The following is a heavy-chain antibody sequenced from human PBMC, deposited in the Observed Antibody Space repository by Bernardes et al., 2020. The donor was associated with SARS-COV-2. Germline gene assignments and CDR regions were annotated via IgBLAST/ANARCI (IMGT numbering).Heavy chain of an antibody. J-gene: IGHJ4*02. D-gene: IGHD1-7*01. CDR1: LYSISSSASS. Sequence: SETLSLTCAVSLYSISSSASSWGWIRQPPGKGLEWIGTIFHSRSAYYNPSLKSRVIISVDTSKNQFSLRLTSVTAADTAVYYCARDLAWGTGTTRQDYWGQGTLVTVSS. V-gene: IGHV4-38-2*02. CDR3: ARDLAWGTGTTRQDY. CDR2: IFHSRSA.